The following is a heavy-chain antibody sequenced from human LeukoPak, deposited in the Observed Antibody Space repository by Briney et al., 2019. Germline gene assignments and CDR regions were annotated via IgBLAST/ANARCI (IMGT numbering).Heavy chain of an antibody. CDR1: GFTFSRYG. CDR3: ANGAHPDSSHYYFDY. Sequence: GGSLRLSCAASGFTFSRYGMSWVRQAPGKGLEWVSAITGRGVRTYNGDSVKGRFTISRDTSKNTVYLQMNSLRGDDTAVYYCANGAHPDSSHYYFDYWGQGALVTVSS. J-gene: IGHJ4*02. CDR2: ITGRGVRT. V-gene: IGHV3-23*01. D-gene: IGHD2-2*01.